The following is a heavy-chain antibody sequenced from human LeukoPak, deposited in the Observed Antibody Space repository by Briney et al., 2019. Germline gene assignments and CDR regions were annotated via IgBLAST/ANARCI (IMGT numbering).Heavy chain of an antibody. D-gene: IGHD2-2*01. J-gene: IGHJ5*02. V-gene: IGHV6-1*01. CDR2: TYYRSTLYN. CDR1: GDIFSSNSVT. CDR3: ARRLTQYDCFDP. Sequence: SQTLSLTCAISGDIFSSNSVTWHWIRLSPSRGLEWLGRTYYRSTLYNDYAVSVRGRITVNPDTSKNQFSLHLNSVTPEDTAVYYCARRLTQYDCFDPWGQGILVTVSS.